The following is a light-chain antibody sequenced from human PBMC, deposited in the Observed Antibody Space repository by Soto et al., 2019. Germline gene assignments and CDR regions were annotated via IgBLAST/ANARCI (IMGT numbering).Light chain of an antibody. J-gene: IGLJ2*01. V-gene: IGLV7-43*01. CDR2: KTN. Sequence: QTVVTQEPSLTVSPGETVTLTCASRTVAVTSGYYPNWFQQKPGQPPRSLIYKTNNKHSWTPARFSGSLLGGKAALTLSGVQPEDEADYYCLLYCDGTQVFGGGTKLIVL. CDR3: LLYCDGTQV. CDR1: TVAVTSGYY.